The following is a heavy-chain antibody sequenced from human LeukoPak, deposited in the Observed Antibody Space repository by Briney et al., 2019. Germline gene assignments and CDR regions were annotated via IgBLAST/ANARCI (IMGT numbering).Heavy chain of an antibody. CDR2: ISSSSRFI. CDR3: ARVSILIVPYYAFDI. V-gene: IGHV3-21*01. D-gene: IGHD2/OR15-2a*01. Sequence: GGSLRLSCAASGFTFNSYSMNWFRQAPGKGLEWVSSISSSSRFIYYADSVKGRFTISRDNAKNSLYLQMNSLRAEDTAVYYCARVSILIVPYYAFDIWGQGTMVTVSS. J-gene: IGHJ3*02. CDR1: GFTFNSYS.